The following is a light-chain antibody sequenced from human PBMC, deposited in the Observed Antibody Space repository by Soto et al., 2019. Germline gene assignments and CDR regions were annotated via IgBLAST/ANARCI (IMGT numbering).Light chain of an antibody. J-gene: IGKJ1*01. CDR2: AAS. CDR1: QSISGK. Sequence: DIQVTQSPSSLSASVGDTVTITCRTSQSISGKLSWYQQIPGKAPKFLIYAASRLQSGVPSRFSASGSGTEFTLTISSLHPDDFASYYCQQSYSRVTFGQGTKVDIK. CDR3: QQSYSRVT. V-gene: IGKV1-39*01.